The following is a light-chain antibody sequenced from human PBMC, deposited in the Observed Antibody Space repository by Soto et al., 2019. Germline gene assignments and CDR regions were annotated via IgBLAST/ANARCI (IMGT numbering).Light chain of an antibody. CDR3: QQYGSSSLT. V-gene: IGKV3-20*01. CDR2: GSC. Sequence: MLLPKSPRTLSFSPGEIATPSCRASQSASRCHLAWDRSEPCRASWLTIPGSCSRGPGIPEKFSGSGSGTGFTLTISRLEPEDFAVYYCQQYGSSSLTFGGGTKVDI. J-gene: IGKJ4*01. CDR1: QSASRCH.